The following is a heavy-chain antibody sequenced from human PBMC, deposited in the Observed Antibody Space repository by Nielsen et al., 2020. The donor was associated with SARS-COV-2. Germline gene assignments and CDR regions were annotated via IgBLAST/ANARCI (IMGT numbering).Heavy chain of an antibody. CDR2: INPNSGGT. D-gene: IGHD2-15*01. J-gene: IGHJ4*02. CDR3: ATEGI. Sequence: ASVKVSCKASGYTFTGYYMHWVRQAPGQGLEWMGRINPNSGGTIYAQKFQGRVTMTEDTSTDTAYMELSSLRSEDTAVYYCATEGIWGQGTLVTVSS. CDR1: GYTFTGYY. V-gene: IGHV1-2*06.